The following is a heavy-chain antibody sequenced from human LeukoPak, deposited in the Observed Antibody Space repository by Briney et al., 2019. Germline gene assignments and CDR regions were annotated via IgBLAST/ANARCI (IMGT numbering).Heavy chain of an antibody. J-gene: IGHJ5*02. D-gene: IGHD6-13*01. CDR3: ARGYSSRWYNWLDP. CDR1: GFTFSSYW. Sequence: QPGGSLRLSCAASGFTFSSYWMHWVRQVLGKGLVWVSRINSDGSSTSYADSVKGRFTISRDNAKNTLYLQMNSLRAEDAAVYYCARGYSSRWYNWLDPWGQGTLVTVSS. V-gene: IGHV3-74*01. CDR2: INSDGSST.